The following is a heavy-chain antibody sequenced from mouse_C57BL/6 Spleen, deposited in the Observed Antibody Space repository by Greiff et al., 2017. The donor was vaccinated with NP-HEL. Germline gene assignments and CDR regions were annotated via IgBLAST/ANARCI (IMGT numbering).Heavy chain of an antibody. CDR2: IHPNSGST. J-gene: IGHJ2*01. D-gene: IGHD4-1*01. CDR1: GYTFTSYW. Sequence: VKLQQPGAELVKPGASVKLSCKASGYTFTSYWMHWVKQRPGQGLEWIGMIHPNSGSTNYNEKFKSKATLTVDKSSSTAYMQLSSLTSEDSAVYYCARRGAGTGFDYWGQGTTLTVSS. V-gene: IGHV1-64*01. CDR3: ARRGAGTGFDY.